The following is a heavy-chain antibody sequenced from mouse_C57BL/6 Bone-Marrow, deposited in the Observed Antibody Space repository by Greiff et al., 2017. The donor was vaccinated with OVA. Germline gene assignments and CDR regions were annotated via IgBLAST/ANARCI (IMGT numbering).Heavy chain of an antibody. CDR1: GFNIKDDY. D-gene: IGHD1-1*01. J-gene: IGHJ1*03. Sequence: EVQLQQSGAELVRPGASVKLSCTASGFNIKDDYMHWVKQRPEQGLEWIGWIDPENGDTEYASKFQGKATITAATSSNTAYLQLSSLTSEDTAVYYCTTKNYGSSPAFDVWGTGTTVTVSS. CDR3: TTKNYGSSPAFDV. V-gene: IGHV14-4*01. CDR2: IDPENGDT.